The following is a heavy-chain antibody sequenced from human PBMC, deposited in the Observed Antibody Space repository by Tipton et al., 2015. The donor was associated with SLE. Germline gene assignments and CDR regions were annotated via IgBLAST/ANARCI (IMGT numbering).Heavy chain of an antibody. Sequence: TLSLTCTVSGGSISSSIYYWGWIRQPPGKGLEWIGYIYYSGSTNYNPSLKSRVTISVDTSKNQFSLKLSSVTAADTAVYYCARDSSPYGMDVWGQGTTVTVSS. CDR1: GGSISSSIYY. CDR2: IYYSGST. CDR3: ARDSSPYGMDV. V-gene: IGHV4-61*01. J-gene: IGHJ6*02.